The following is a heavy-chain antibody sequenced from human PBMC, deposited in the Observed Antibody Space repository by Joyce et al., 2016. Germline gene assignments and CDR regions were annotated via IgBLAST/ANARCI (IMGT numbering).Heavy chain of an antibody. CDR1: GLTLSNYD. J-gene: IGHJ4*02. Sequence: QVQLVASGGGVVQPGRSLRLSCAASGLTLSNYDVHLVRQAPGKGMEGVAVISYDGIYKYYADSVKGRVTISRDNSKNTVFLEMNSLRAEDTAVYYCAKILTATYSSGWFLDYWGQGTLVTVSS. D-gene: IGHD6-25*01. CDR2: ISYDGIYK. CDR3: AKILTATYSSGWFLDY. V-gene: IGHV3-30*18.